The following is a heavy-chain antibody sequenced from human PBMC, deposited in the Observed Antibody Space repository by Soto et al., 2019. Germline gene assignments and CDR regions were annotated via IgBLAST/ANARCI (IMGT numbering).Heavy chain of an antibody. J-gene: IGHJ5*02. CDR3: ASGRIVPAAISAAYNWFDP. D-gene: IGHD2-2*01. CDR1: GYTFTYYG. CDR2: ISAYNGNT. Sequence: GASVKVSCKASGYTFTYYGMSWVRQAPVQGLEWMGWISAYNGNTDYAQNLQGRVTMTTDTPTSTAYMELRSLTFDDTAVYYCASGRIVPAAISAAYNWFDPWR. V-gene: IGHV1-18*01.